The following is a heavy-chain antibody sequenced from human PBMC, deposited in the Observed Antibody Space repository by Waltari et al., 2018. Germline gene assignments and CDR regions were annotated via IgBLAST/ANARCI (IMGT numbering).Heavy chain of an antibody. CDR3: ARTSHYYYGMDV. J-gene: IGHJ6*02. CDR1: GFTLRSYA. CDR2: VSNEGSNK. Sequence: QVQLVESGGGVVQPGRSLRLSCAASGFTLRSYARQWVRQAPGKWLEGVAVVSNEGSNKYYADTVKGRFTISRDNSKNPLYLQMNSLRAEDTAVYYCARTSHYYYGMDVWGQGTTVTVSS. V-gene: IGHV3-30-3*01.